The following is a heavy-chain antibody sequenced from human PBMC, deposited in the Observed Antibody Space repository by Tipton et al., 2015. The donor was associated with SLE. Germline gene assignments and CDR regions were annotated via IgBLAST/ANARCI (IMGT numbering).Heavy chain of an antibody. CDR1: GYTFTSYG. CDR3: ARTVLSGYFFSAFDY. Sequence: QLVQSGAEVKKPGEALQISCKTSGYTFTSYGINWVRQATGQGLEWMGWMNPKSSNTGYAQKFQGRVTMTRSASISTAYMELSSLRSDDTAVYYCARTVLSGYFFSAFDYWGQGTLVTVSS. V-gene: IGHV1-8*01. CDR2: MNPKSSNT. D-gene: IGHD3-22*01. J-gene: IGHJ4*02.